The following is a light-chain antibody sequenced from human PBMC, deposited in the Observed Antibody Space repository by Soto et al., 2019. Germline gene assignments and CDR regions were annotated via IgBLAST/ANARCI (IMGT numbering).Light chain of an antibody. V-gene: IGKV1-5*01. Sequence: IHLTQSPSTLSASVGDRFTISCRASQSINIWLAWYQQKPGKAPKLLIYDASSLQSGVPSRFRGSTSGTEFTLTISSLQPDDFATYYCQQYNSYSRSFGGGTKVDNK. CDR1: QSINIW. CDR3: QQYNSYSRS. CDR2: DAS. J-gene: IGKJ4*01.